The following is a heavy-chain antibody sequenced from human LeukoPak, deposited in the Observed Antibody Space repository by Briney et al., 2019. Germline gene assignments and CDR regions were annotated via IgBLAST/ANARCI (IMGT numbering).Heavy chain of an antibody. CDR3: VREARERGGFDY. V-gene: IGHV3-7*01. Sequence: GGSLRLSCAGSGFTFSSYWMSWVRQAPGKGLEWVANIKQDGSEKYYVDSVKGRFTISRDNARNSLYLQMNSLGAEDTAVYYCVREARERGGFDYWGQGTLVTVSS. CDR1: GFTFSSYW. J-gene: IGHJ4*02. CDR2: IKQDGSEK. D-gene: IGHD5-24*01.